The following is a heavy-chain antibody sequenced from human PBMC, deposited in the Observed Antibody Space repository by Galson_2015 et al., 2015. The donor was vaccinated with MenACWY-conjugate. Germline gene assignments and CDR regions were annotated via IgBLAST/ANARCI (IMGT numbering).Heavy chain of an antibody. CDR1: GFTFNTYT. J-gene: IGHJ4*02. D-gene: IGHD2/OR15-2a*01. CDR3: AREDLAWAFGLDY. V-gene: IGHV3-21*01. CDR2: ITSGSDYI. Sequence: SLRLSCAASGFTFNTYTMNWVRQAPGEGLVWVSSITSGSDYIYYADSVKGRFTVSRDNAENSLYLQMNSLRPEDTAVYYCAREDLAWAFGLDYWGQGTLVTVSS.